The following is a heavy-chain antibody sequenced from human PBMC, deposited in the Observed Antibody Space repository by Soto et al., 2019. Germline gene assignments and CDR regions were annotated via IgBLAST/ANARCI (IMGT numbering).Heavy chain of an antibody. V-gene: IGHV1-18*01. D-gene: IGHD3-16*01. CDR3: ARGRSWGARDFDY. Sequence: QVQLVQSGAEVKRPGASVRVSCKASGYTFNTYGISWVRQAPGQGLEWMGWISAYNGHADYAQKFQVRVTMTTDRCTKSVSMDRRGLRCDDTAVYYCARGRSWGARDFDYWGNGTLFTVSS. CDR2: ISAYNGHA. CDR1: GYTFNTYG. J-gene: IGHJ4*01.